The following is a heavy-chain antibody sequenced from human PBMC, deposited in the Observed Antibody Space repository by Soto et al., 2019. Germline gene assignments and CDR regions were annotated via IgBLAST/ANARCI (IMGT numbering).Heavy chain of an antibody. Sequence: GASVKVSCKASGGTFSNYVVNWVRQAPGQGLGWMGRIIPISGAANYAQKFQGRVTITADKSTSTSYMELSSLRSEDTAVYYCARDMTRTVVPYFDFWGQGTLVTVSS. CDR3: ARDMTRTVVPYFDF. CDR2: IIPISGAA. D-gene: IGHD1-7*01. V-gene: IGHV1-69*06. CDR1: GGTFSNYV. J-gene: IGHJ4*02.